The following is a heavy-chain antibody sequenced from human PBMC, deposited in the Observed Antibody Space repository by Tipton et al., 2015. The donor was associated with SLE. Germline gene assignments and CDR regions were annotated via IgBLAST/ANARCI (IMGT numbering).Heavy chain of an antibody. CDR1: GFTFDDYT. Sequence: SLRLSCVASGFTFDDYTMHWVRQAPGKGLEWVSLISWDGGSTYYADSVKGRFTISRDNSTNPLYLQMNSLRTEDTALYYCAKDLLGGSFDIWGQGTMVIVSS. V-gene: IGHV3-43*01. CDR2: ISWDGGST. CDR3: AKDLLGGSFDI. D-gene: IGHD3-10*01. J-gene: IGHJ3*02.